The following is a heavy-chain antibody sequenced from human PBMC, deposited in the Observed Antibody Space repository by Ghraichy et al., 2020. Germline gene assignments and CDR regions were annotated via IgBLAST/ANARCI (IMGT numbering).Heavy chain of an antibody. D-gene: IGHD6-19*01. CDR3: AQSSGWYSCLDY. CDR2: ISGSGGST. Sequence: GGSLRLSCAASGFTFSSYAMSWVRQAPGKGLEWVSAISGSGGSTYYADSVKGRFTISRDNSKNTLYLQMNSLRAEDTAVYYCAQSSGWYSCLDYWGQGTLVTVSS. J-gene: IGHJ4*02. CDR1: GFTFSSYA. V-gene: IGHV3-23*01.